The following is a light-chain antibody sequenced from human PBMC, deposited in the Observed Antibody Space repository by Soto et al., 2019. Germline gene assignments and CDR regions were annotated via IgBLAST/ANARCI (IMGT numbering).Light chain of an antibody. CDR2: AAF. V-gene: IGKV3-20*01. CDR3: QYYGNSPLLT. J-gene: IGKJ4*01. CDR1: QSVTGSY. Sequence: EIVLTQSPGTLSLSPGERATLSCRASQSVTGSYLAWYQQKPGQPPRLLIYAAFNRAAGIPDKFSGSGSGTGFTLTISRLEPEDFAAYYCQYYGNSPLLTFAGGTKVEIK.